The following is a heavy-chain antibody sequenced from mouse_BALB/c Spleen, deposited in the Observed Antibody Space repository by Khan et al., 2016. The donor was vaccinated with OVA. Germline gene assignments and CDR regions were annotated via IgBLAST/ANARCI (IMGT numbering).Heavy chain of an antibody. CDR1: GFTFSSFG. CDR2: ISSGSSTI. J-gene: IGHJ3*01. Sequence: EVQLVESGGGLVQPGGSRKLSCAASGFTFSSFGMHWVRQAPEKGLEWVAYISSGSSTIYYADTVKGRFTISRDNPKNTLFLQMTSLRSEDTAMDYYARGYWAYWGQGTLVTVSA. V-gene: IGHV5-17*02. CDR3: ARGYWAY. D-gene: IGHD2-3*01.